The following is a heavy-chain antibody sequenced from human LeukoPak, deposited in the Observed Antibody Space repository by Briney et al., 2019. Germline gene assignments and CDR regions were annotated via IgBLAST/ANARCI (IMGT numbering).Heavy chain of an antibody. Sequence: GGSLRLSCAASGFTFNSYWMHWVRQAPGKGLVWVSCIDEDGKTIDYADSVKGRFTISRDNTKDTLYLQMSSLRDEDTAVYYCVSDLCGGDDQWGRGTLVTVSS. D-gene: IGHD3-3*01. J-gene: IGHJ5*02. CDR3: VSDLCGGDDQ. V-gene: IGHV3-74*01. CDR2: IDEDGKTI. CDR1: GFTFNSYW.